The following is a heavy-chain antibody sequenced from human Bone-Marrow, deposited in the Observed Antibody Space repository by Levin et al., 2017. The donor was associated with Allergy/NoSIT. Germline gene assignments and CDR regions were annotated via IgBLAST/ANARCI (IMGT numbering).Heavy chain of an antibody. CDR2: IYYSGST. CDR1: GGSISSSSYY. V-gene: IGHV4-39*01. CDR3: ARGRLRFLDPIYGMDV. D-gene: IGHD3-3*01. Sequence: SETLSLTCTVSGGSISSSSYYWGWIRQPPGKGLEWIGSIYYSGSTYYKPSLKSRVTISVDTSKNQFSLKLSSVTAADTAVYYCARGRLRFLDPIYGMDVWGQGTTVTVSS. J-gene: IGHJ6*02.